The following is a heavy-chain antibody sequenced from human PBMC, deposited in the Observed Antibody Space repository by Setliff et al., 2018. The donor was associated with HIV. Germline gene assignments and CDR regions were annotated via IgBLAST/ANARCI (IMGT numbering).Heavy chain of an antibody. V-gene: IGHV1-46*01. D-gene: IGHD2-8*01. CDR2: INPSGGST. CDR3: ASGSGYCTNGVCYIGVHKIPDRYYSDY. J-gene: IGHJ4*02. Sequence: ASVKVSCKSSGDTFSTYVFTWVRQAPGQGLEWMGIINPSGGSTSYAQKFQGRVTMTRDTSTSTVYMELSSLTPDDTAVYYCASGSGYCTNGVCYIGVHKIPDRYYSDYWGQGTLVTVSS. CDR1: GDTFSTYV.